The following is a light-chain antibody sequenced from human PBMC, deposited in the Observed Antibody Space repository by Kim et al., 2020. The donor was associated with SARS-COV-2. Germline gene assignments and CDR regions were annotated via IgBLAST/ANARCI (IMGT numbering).Light chain of an antibody. CDR3: NSRDKNKNVL. CDR1: SLRSYY. Sequence: VAVGQTVRITCQGDSLRSYYATWYQQKPGQAPIVVIYGKNNRPSGIPDRFSGSSSGNTASLTITGTQAGDEADYYCNSRDKNKNVLFGGGTKLTVL. CDR2: GKN. J-gene: IGLJ2*01. V-gene: IGLV3-19*01.